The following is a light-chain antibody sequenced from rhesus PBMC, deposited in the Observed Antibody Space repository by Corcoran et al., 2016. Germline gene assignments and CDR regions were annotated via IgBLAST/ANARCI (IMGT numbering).Light chain of an antibody. V-gene: IGLV2-13*03. CDR3: SSYTNSNTFI. CDR1: SSDIGAYTR. CDR2: EVS. J-gene: IGLJ1*01. Sequence: QAAPTQSPSVSGSPGQSVTISCTGTSSDIGAYTRVSWYQHHPGKAPKLLIYEVSKRPSGVSDRFSGPKSGNTASLTISGPQPEDEADYYCSSYTNSNTFIFGVGTRLTVL.